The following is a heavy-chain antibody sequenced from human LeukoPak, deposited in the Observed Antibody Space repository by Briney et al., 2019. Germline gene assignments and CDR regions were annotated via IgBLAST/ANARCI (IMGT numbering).Heavy chain of an antibody. J-gene: IGHJ4*02. CDR3: ARHGGYYDSSGYQSLDY. V-gene: IGHV5-51*01. CDR1: GYSFTIYW. D-gene: IGHD3-22*01. CDR2: IYPGDSDT. Sequence: GESLKISCKGSGYSFTIYWIGWVRQMPGKGLEWMGIIYPGDSDTRYSPSFQGQVTISADKSISTAYLQWSSLKVSDTAMYYCARHGGYYDSSGYQSLDYWGQGTLVTVSS.